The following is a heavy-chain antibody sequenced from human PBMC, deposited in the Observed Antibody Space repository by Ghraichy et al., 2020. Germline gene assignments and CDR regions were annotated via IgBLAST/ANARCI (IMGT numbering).Heavy chain of an antibody. Sequence: GGSLRLSCEASGFIFSSYAMGWVRQAPGKGLEWVSSISGSGSHTYYAESVKGRFTISRDTSKSTLYLQMNSLRAEDTAVYYCAKGPLTVFGVFIFNWFSPWGQGALVTVSS. CDR3: AKGPLTVFGVFIFNWFSP. CDR2: ISGSGSHT. V-gene: IGHV3-23*01. D-gene: IGHD3-3*01. CDR1: GFIFSSYA. J-gene: IGHJ5*02.